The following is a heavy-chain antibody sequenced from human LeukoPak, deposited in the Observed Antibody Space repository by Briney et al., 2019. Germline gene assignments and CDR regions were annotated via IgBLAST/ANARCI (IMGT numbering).Heavy chain of an antibody. J-gene: IGHJ6*02. Sequence: GASVKVSCKASGGTFSSYAISWVRQAPGQGLEWMGGIIPIFGTANYAQKFQGRVTIIADESTSTAYMELSSLSSEDTAVYYCASWPRYCSSTSCHVTYYYYGMDVWGQGTTVTVSS. V-gene: IGHV1-69*13. D-gene: IGHD2-2*01. CDR3: ASWPRYCSSTSCHVTYYYYGMDV. CDR1: GGTFSSYA. CDR2: IIPIFGTA.